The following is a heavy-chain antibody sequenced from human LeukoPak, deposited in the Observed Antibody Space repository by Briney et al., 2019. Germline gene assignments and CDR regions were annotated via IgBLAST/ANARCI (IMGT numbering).Heavy chain of an antibody. CDR2: IKQDGSEK. D-gene: IGHD5-24*01. J-gene: IGHJ4*02. V-gene: IGHV3-7*01. Sequence: PGGSLRLSCAASGFTFSSYAMSWVRQAPGKGLEWVANIKQDGSEKYYVDSVKGRFTISRDNAKNSLYLQMNSLRAEDTAVYYCARGWGWLQYSYWGQGTLVTVSS. CDR1: GFTFSSYA. CDR3: ARGWGWLQYSY.